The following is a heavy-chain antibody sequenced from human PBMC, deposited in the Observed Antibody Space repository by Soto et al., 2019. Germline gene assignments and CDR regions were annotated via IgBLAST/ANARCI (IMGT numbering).Heavy chain of an antibody. CDR1: GYTFTGYY. CDR3: ARDRRPTMIAVVTAVDY. D-gene: IGHD3-22*01. Sequence: ASVKVSCKASGYTFTGYYMHWVRQAPGQGLEWMGWISAYNGNTNYAQKLQGRVTMTTDTSTSTAYMELRSLRSDDTAVYYCARDRRPTMIAVVTAVDYWGQGTLVTVSS. J-gene: IGHJ4*02. CDR2: ISAYNGNT. V-gene: IGHV1-18*04.